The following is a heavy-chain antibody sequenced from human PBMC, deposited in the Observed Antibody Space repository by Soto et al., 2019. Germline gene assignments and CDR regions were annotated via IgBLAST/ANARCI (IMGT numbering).Heavy chain of an antibody. V-gene: IGHV1-3*01. Sequence: QVPLVQSGAEVKKPGASVKVSCKASGYTFTSYAMHWVRQAPGQRLEWMGWINAGNGNTKYSQKFQGRVTITRDTSASTAYMELSSLRSEDTAVYYCARDIVVVPAATGVDYWGQGTLVTVSS. D-gene: IGHD2-2*01. CDR2: INAGNGNT. J-gene: IGHJ4*02. CDR1: GYTFTSYA. CDR3: ARDIVVVPAATGVDY.